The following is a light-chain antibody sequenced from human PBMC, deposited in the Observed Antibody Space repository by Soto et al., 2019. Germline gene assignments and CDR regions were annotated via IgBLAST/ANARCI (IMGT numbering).Light chain of an antibody. CDR3: CSYVGSSTWV. J-gene: IGLJ2*01. V-gene: IGLV2-23*01. CDR2: EGS. Sequence: QSVLTQPASVSGSPGQSMTISCTGTSSAVGSYDLVSWYQQHPGKAPKLMIYEGSKRPSGVSNRFSGSKSGNTASLTISGLQAEDEADYYCCSYVGSSTWVFGGGTKLTVL. CDR1: SSAVGSYDL.